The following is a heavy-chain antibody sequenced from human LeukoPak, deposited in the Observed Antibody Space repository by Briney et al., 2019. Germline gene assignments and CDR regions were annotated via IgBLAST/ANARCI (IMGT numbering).Heavy chain of an antibody. J-gene: IGHJ4*02. CDR2: IYYSGST. CDR1: GGSISSYY. D-gene: IGHD6-13*01. CDR3: ARAYLGSSSWYYFDY. V-gene: IGHV4-59*08. Sequence: SETLSLTCTVSGGSISSYYWSWIRQPPGKGLEWIGYIYYSGSTNYNPSLKSRVTISVDTSKNQFSLKLSSVTAAGTAVYYCARAYLGSSSWYYFDYWGQGTLVTVSS.